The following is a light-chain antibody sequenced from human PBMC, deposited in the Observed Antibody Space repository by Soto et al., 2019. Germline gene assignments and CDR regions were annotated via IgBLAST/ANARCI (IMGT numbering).Light chain of an antibody. V-gene: IGKV3-11*01. CDR1: QSVSSY. Sequence: EIVLTQSPATLSLSPGERATLSCRASQSVSSYLAWYQQKPGQAPRLLIYDASNRATGIPARFSGSGSGTYFTLSICSLEPEDFAVYYCQQRSNWPPGLTFGGGTKVEIK. CDR2: DAS. CDR3: QQRSNWPPGLT. J-gene: IGKJ4*01.